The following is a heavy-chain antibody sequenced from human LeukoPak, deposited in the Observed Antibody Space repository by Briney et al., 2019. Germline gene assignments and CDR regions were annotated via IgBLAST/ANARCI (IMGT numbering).Heavy chain of an antibody. CDR2: INPNSGGT. CDR3: ARDRGNYYGSDLGWFDP. Sequence: ASVKVSCKASGYTFTGYYMHWVRQAPGQGLEWMGWINPNSGGTNYAQKFQGRVTMTRDTSISTAYMELSRLRSDDTAVYYCARDRGNYYGSDLGWFDPWGQGTLVTVSS. V-gene: IGHV1-2*02. J-gene: IGHJ5*02. CDR1: GYTFTGYY. D-gene: IGHD3-10*01.